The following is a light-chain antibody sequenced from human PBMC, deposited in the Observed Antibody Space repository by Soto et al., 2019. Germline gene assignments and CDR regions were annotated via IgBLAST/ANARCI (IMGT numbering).Light chain of an antibody. J-gene: IGKJ3*01. V-gene: IGKV3-20*01. Sequence: EIELTQSRGTLSLSPGERATLSCRASQSVIINYLAWYQQKPGQAPRLLIYGASSRATGVPDRFSGSGSGTDFTLTISRLEPEDFAVYYCQHYGTSRVTFGPGTKVDIK. CDR3: QHYGTSRVT. CDR2: GAS. CDR1: QSVIINY.